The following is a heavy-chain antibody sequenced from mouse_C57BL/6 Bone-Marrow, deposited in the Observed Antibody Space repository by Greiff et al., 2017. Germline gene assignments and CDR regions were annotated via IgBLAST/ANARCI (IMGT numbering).Heavy chain of an antibody. J-gene: IGHJ4*01. Sequence: QVQLKESGAELVKPGASVKISCKASGYAFSGYWMNWVKQRHGKGLEWIGEIYPGDGDTNYNGKFKGKATLTADKSSSTAYMELRSLTSEDSAVYFCARMSRDVDDDMDVWGPGTSVTVSS. CDR3: ARMSRDVDDDMDV. CDR1: GYAFSGYW. CDR2: IYPGDGDT. V-gene: IGHV1-80*01. D-gene: IGHD1-1*01.